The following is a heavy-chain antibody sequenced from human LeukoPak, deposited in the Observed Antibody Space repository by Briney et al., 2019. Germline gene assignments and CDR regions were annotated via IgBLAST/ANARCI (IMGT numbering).Heavy chain of an antibody. CDR1: GYSIRSGYY. CDR3: ARRRLSGVPAATNHDAFDI. D-gene: IGHD2-2*01. V-gene: IGHV4-38-2*01. CDR2: IYHSGST. J-gene: IGHJ3*02. Sequence: PSATLSLTGAVSGYSIRSGYYWGWIRQPPGKGLEWIGSIYHSGSTYYNPSLKSRVTISVDTSKNQFSLKLSSVTAADTAVYYCARRRLSGVPAATNHDAFDIWGQGTMVTVSS.